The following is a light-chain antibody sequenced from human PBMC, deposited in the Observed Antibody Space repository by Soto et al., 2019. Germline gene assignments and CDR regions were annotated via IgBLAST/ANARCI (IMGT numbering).Light chain of an antibody. Sequence: QSVLTQPASVSGSPGQSITISCTGTSSDVGGYNYVSWYQQHPGTAPKLVIYGVFNRPSGISTRFSGSRSGNTASLTISGLQAEDEAEYYCNSYTASSTFVFGTGTKLTVL. CDR2: GVF. CDR1: SSDVGGYNY. V-gene: IGLV2-14*01. CDR3: NSYTASSTFV. J-gene: IGLJ1*01.